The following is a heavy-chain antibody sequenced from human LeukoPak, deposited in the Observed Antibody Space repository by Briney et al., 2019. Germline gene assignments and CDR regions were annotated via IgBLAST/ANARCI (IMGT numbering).Heavy chain of an antibody. CDR2: IQSSTNGGTV. V-gene: IGHV3-15*01. CDR3: ATDFYDVCEH. CDR1: GFTFSNTW. J-gene: IGHJ1*01. Sequence: GGSLRLSCAASGFTFSNTWMTWVRQAPGKGLEWIGRIQSSTNGGTVDYAAPVKGRFTISRDDSKNTLYLQMNSLTTGDTAFYYCATDFYDVCEHWGQGTLVTVSS. D-gene: IGHD3-3*01.